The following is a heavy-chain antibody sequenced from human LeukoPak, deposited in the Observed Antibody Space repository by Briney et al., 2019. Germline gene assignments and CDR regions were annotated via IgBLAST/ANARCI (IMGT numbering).Heavy chain of an antibody. Sequence: SETLSLTCTVSGGSIHSYHWSWVRQPAGKGLEWIGRVFSNGGPNYNPSLASRLTISVDASKNRFFLQLRSVTAADTAVYYCVRDPGNFSNLPYYFDHWGQGSLVTVSS. CDR1: GGSIHSYH. CDR2: VFSNGGP. V-gene: IGHV4-4*07. J-gene: IGHJ4*02. CDR3: VRDPGNFSNLPYYFDH. D-gene: IGHD4-11*01.